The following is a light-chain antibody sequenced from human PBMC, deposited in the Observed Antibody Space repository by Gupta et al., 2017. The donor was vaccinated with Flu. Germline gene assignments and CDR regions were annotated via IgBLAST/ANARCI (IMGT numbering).Light chain of an antibody. CDR3: CAYACNFTYV. Sequence: QAALTQPAAVSGSPGQSLPISCHGTSSDIGSYNLVSWYQQHPGKAPKPLIYEATKRPSGISNRFSGSKSGNTASLTISGLQAEDEAEYYCCAYACNFTYVFGPGTKVTVL. CDR1: SSDIGSYNL. V-gene: IGLV2-23*01. J-gene: IGLJ1*01. CDR2: EAT.